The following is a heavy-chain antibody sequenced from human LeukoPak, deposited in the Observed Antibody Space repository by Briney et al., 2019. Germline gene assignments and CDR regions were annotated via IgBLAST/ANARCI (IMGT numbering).Heavy chain of an antibody. J-gene: IGHJ4*02. D-gene: IGHD3-16*01. Sequence: KSSETLSLTCTVSGGSISSRPYYWGWVRQPPGQWLEWIGSISYSGSIHYNPSLKSRVTISVDTSRNHFSLRLSSVTAADTAVYYCATLEIGDYYFDYWGQGTLVTVSS. CDR1: GGSISSRPYY. V-gene: IGHV4-39*01. CDR2: ISYSGSI. CDR3: ATLEIGDYYFDY.